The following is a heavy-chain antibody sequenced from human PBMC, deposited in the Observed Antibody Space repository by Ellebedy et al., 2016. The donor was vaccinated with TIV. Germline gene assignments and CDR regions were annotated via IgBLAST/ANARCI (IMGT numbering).Heavy chain of an antibody. Sequence: SVKVSCKPSGGTFSNYAVSWVRQAPGQGLQCMGTIIPILGMTNYAQKFQGRVTITADKSTTIAYMELSSLRSEDTALYYCASTFVGATGADYWGQGTLVTVSS. CDR3: ASTFVGATGADY. J-gene: IGHJ4*02. D-gene: IGHD2-21*02. CDR1: GGTFSNYA. V-gene: IGHV1-69*04. CDR2: IIPILGMT.